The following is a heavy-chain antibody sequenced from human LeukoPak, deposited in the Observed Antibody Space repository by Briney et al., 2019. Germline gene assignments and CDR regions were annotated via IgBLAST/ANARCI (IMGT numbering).Heavy chain of an antibody. CDR3: ARDHYPEWYFDY. CDR1: GFTVSSNY. Sequence: GGSLRLSCAASGFTVSSNYMSWVRQAPGKGLEWVSVIYSGGSTYYADSVKGRFTISRDNSKNTLYLQMNSLRAEDTAVYYCARDHYPEWYFDYWGQGTLVTVSS. D-gene: IGHD3-3*01. CDR2: IYSGGST. J-gene: IGHJ4*02. V-gene: IGHV3-53*01.